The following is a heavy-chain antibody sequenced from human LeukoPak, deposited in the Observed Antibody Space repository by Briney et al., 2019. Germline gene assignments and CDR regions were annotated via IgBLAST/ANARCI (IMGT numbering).Heavy chain of an antibody. Sequence: SSETLSLTCTVSGGSISSYYWSWIRQPPGKGLEWIGYIYYSGSTNYNPSLKSRVTISVDTSKNQFSLKLSSVTAADTAVYYCAREGTLGPFDYWGQGTLVTVSS. J-gene: IGHJ4*02. CDR1: GGSISSYY. CDR2: IYYSGST. CDR3: AREGTLGPFDY. D-gene: IGHD1-14*01. V-gene: IGHV4-59*01.